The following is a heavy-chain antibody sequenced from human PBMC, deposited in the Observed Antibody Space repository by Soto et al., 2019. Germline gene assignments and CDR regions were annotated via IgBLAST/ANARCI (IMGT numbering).Heavy chain of an antibody. CDR1: GDSMSKYY. J-gene: IGHJ4*02. CDR3: ARTVGAAYYFDF. V-gene: IGHV4-4*07. Sequence: QVQLQESGPGLVKPSETLSLTCNVSGDSMSKYYWSWVRQPAGKGLEWIGRIWTSGSTNYNPSLKSRVTVSLGTSNKRFALDLKSVTAADSAVYYCARTVGAAYYFDFWGQGVLVTVSS. D-gene: IGHD3-16*01. CDR2: IWTSGST.